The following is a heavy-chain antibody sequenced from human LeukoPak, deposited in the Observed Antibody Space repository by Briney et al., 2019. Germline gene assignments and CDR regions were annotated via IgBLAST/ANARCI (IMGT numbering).Heavy chain of an antibody. CDR1: GGTFSSYA. D-gene: IGHD6-6*01. J-gene: IGHJ4*02. CDR3: ARDRSYSSSSGPFDY. Sequence: SVKVSCKASGGTFSSYAISWVRQAPGQGLEWMGRIIPIFGTANYAQKFQGRVTITTDESTSTAYMELSSLRSEDTAVYYCARDRSYSSSSGPFDYWGQGTLVTVSS. CDR2: IIPIFGTA. V-gene: IGHV1-69*05.